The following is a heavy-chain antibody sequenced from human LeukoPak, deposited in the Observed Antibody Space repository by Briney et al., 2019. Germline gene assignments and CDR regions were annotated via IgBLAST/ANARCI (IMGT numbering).Heavy chain of an antibody. Sequence: GSLRLSCAASGFTFSSYSINWVRQAPGKGLEWIGYIYYSGSTNYNPSLKSRVTISVDTSKNQFSLKLSSVTAADTAVYYCARGIYYYYYYVDVWGKGTTVTISS. J-gene: IGHJ6*03. CDR1: GFTFSSYS. V-gene: IGHV4-59*01. CDR3: ARGIYYYYYYVDV. CDR2: IYYSGST.